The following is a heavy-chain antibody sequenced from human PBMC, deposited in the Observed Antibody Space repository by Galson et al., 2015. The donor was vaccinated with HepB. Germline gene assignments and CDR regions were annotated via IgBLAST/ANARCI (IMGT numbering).Heavy chain of an antibody. CDR3: AKDAFRFSIIRWYFDL. D-gene: IGHD2/OR15-2a*01. Sequence: SLRLSCAASGFSFNTYGMHWVRQAPGKGPEWVAAMSHDGRNKFYADSVKGRLQISRDNSMNTLYLQMNSLRAEDTALYYCAKDAFRFSIIRWYFDLWGRGTLVAVSS. V-gene: IGHV3-30*18. CDR1: GFSFNTYG. J-gene: IGHJ2*01. CDR2: MSHDGRNK.